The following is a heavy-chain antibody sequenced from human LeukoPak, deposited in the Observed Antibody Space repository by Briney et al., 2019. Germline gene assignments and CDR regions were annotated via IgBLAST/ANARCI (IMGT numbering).Heavy chain of an antibody. CDR3: ARAPRVFGVVILFDY. Sequence: SETLSLTCTVSGGSISSSSYYWGWIRQPPGKGLEWIGSIYYSGNTYYNPSLKSRVTISVDTSKNQFSLKLSSVTAADTAVYYCARAPRVFGVVILFDYWGQGTLVTVSS. CDR1: GGSISSSSYY. J-gene: IGHJ4*02. CDR2: IYYSGNT. D-gene: IGHD3-3*01. V-gene: IGHV4-39*07.